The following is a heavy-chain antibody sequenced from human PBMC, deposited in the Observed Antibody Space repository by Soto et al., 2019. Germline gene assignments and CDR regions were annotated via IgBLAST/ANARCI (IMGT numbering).Heavy chain of an antibody. Sequence: SETLSLTCTVSGGSVSSGSYYWSWIRQPPGQGLEWIGYIYYSGSTNYNPSLKSRATISVDTSKNQFSLKLSSVTAADTAVYYCARVYYYDSSGYLDAFDIWGQGTMVTVSS. V-gene: IGHV4-61*01. CDR3: ARVYYYDSSGYLDAFDI. CDR1: GGSVSSGSYY. J-gene: IGHJ3*02. D-gene: IGHD3-22*01. CDR2: IYYSGST.